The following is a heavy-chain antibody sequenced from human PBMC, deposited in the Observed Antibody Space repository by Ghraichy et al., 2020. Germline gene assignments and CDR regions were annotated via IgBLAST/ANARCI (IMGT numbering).Heavy chain of an antibody. Sequence: SETLSLTCAVYGGSFSGYYWSWIRQPPGKGLEWIGEINHSGSTNYNPSLKSRVTISVDTSKNQFSLKLSSVTAADTAVYYCARVASIFGVVINQYYYYYGMDVWGQGTTVTVSS. CDR3: ARVASIFGVVINQYYYYYGMDV. V-gene: IGHV4-34*01. J-gene: IGHJ6*02. D-gene: IGHD3-3*01. CDR1: GGSFSGYY. CDR2: INHSGST.